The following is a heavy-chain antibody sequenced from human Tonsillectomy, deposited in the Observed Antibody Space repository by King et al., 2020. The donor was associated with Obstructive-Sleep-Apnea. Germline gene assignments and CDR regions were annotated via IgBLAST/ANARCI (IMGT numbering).Heavy chain of an antibody. CDR2: SSSSSSYI. Sequence: VQLVESGGGLVKPGGSLRLSCAASGFTFSSYSMNWVRQAPGKGLEWVSSSSSSSSYIYYADSVKGRFTISRDNAKNSLYLQMNSLRAEDTAVYYCARDIIQRAVAGSWWFDPWGQGALVTVSS. J-gene: IGHJ5*02. CDR1: GFTFSSYS. D-gene: IGHD6-19*01. CDR3: ARDIIQRAVAGSWWFDP. V-gene: IGHV3-21*01.